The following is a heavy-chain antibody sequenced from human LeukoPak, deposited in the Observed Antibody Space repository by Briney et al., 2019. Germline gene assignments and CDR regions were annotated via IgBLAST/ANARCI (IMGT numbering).Heavy chain of an antibody. D-gene: IGHD3-16*01. V-gene: IGHV3-11*01. CDR3: ARDTIGIGLRLGEYTDY. J-gene: IGHJ4*02. Sequence: GGSLRLSCAASGFTFSDYNMRWLRQAPGKGLEWVSSISRSGSTKYYADSVKGRFTISRDNAKNSLFLQMNSLRAEDPAVYYCARDTIGIGLRLGEYTDYWGQGILVTVSS. CDR1: GFTFSDYN. CDR2: ISRSGSTK.